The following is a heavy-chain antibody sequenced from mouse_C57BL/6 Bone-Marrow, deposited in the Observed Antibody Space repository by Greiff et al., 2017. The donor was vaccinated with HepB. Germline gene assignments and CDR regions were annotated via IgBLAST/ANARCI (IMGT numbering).Heavy chain of an antibody. V-gene: IGHV5-9*01. CDR1: GFTFSSYT. J-gene: IGHJ2*01. CDR3: ARRARVDY. CDR2: ISGGGGNT. Sequence: DVMLVESGGRLVKPGGSLKLSCAASGFTFSSYTMSWVRQTPEKRLEWVATISGGGGNTYYPDSVKGRFTISRDNAKNTLYLQMSSLRSEDTALYYCARRARVDYWGQGTTLTVSS.